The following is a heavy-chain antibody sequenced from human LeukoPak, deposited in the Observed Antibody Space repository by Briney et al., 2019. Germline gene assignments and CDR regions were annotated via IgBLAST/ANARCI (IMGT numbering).Heavy chain of an antibody. CDR2: TLYRSNWLN. J-gene: IGHJ3*01. V-gene: IGHV6-1*01. Sequence: SQTLSLTCAISGDSISSNSAAWNWIRLSPSRGLEWLGRTLYRSNWLNDYAPSIKGRITINPDTSKNQFSLQLKSVTPEDTALYYCARGPDDLLHGRAFDSWGQGTMVTVSP. D-gene: IGHD3-3*01. CDR1: GDSISSNSAA. CDR3: ARGPDDLLHGRAFDS.